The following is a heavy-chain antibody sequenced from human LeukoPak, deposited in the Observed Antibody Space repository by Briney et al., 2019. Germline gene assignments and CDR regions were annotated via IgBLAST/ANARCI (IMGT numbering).Heavy chain of an antibody. D-gene: IGHD5-24*01. J-gene: IGHJ5*02. CDR3: AKDCGWLHFCS. Sequence: GGSLRLSCAASGFTFSIHSMNWVRQAPGKGLEWVSGISPGADITYYAESVKGRFTISRDNSKNTLYLQINTLRAEDTAIYYCAKDCGWLHFCSWGQGTLVTVSS. CDR2: ISPGADIT. CDR1: GFTFSIHS. V-gene: IGHV3-23*01.